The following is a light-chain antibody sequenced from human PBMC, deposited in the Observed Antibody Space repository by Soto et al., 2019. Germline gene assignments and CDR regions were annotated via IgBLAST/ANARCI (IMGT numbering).Light chain of an antibody. CDR1: QSVLYSSNNKNY. CDR2: WAS. V-gene: IGKV4-1*01. Sequence: DIVMTQSPDSLAVSLGERATINCKSSQSVLYSSNNKNYLAGYQQKPGQPPKLLIYWASTRQSGVPDRFSGSGSETEYTLTISSLQAEDVAVYYCQQYYSTPRTFCQGTKLEIK. CDR3: QQYYSTPRT. J-gene: IGKJ2*02.